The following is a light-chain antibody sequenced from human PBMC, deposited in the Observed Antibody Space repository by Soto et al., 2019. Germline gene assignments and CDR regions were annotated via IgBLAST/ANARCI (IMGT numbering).Light chain of an antibody. V-gene: IGKV3-20*01. J-gene: IGKJ1*01. CDR2: DAS. Sequence: EIVLTQSPGTLSLSPGERATHSCRASQSVSSSYLAWYQQKPGQAPRLLIYDASSRATGIPDRFSGSGSGTDFTLTISRLEPEDFAVYYCQQYGISPRTFGQGTKVEIK. CDR3: QQYGISPRT. CDR1: QSVSSSY.